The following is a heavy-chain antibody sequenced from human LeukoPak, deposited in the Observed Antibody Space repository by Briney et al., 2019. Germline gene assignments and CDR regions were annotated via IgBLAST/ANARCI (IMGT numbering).Heavy chain of an antibody. CDR1: GGSFSGYY. CDR2: INHSGST. Sequence: PSETLSLTCAVYGGSFSGYYWSWIRQPPGKGLEWIGEINHSGSTNYNPSLKSRVTISVDTSKNQFSLKLSSVTAADTAVYYCARATIFGVVIIDYWGQGTLVTVSS. J-gene: IGHJ4*02. D-gene: IGHD3-3*01. CDR3: ARATIFGVVIIDY. V-gene: IGHV4-34*01.